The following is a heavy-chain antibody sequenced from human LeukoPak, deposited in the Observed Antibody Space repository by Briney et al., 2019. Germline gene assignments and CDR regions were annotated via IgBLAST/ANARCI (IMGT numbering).Heavy chain of an antibody. CDR3: AKGWYDILTGHFDY. J-gene: IGHJ4*02. CDR1: GFTFSSYA. D-gene: IGHD3-9*01. Sequence: GGSLRLSCAASGFTFSSYAMSWVRQAPGKGLEWVSAISGSGGSTYYADSVKGRFTISRDNSKNTLYLQMNSLRAEDTALYYCAKGWYDILTGHFDYWGQGTLVTVSS. CDR2: ISGSGGST. V-gene: IGHV3-23*01.